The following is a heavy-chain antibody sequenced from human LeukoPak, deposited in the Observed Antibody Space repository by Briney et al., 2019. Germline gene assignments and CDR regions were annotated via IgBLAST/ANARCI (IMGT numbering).Heavy chain of an antibody. V-gene: IGHV4-59*01. D-gene: IGHD3-10*01. CDR2: IYYSGST. Sequence: PSETLSLTCTVSGGSISSYYWSWIRQPPGKGLEWIGYIYYSGSTNYNPSLKSRVTISVDTSKNQFSLKLSSVTAADTAVYYCARVLAAYYGVVTRAFDIWGQGTMVTVSS. CDR1: GGSISSYY. CDR3: ARVLAAYYGVVTRAFDI. J-gene: IGHJ3*02.